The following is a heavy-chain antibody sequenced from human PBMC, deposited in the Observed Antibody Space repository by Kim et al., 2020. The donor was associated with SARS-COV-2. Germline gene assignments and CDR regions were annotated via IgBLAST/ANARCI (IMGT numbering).Heavy chain of an antibody. D-gene: IGHD1-26*01. V-gene: IGHV3-43*01. CDR3: AKDWGGGSYYMDY. J-gene: IGHJ4*02. CDR2: ISWDGGST. Sequence: GGSLRLSCAASGFTFDDYTMHWVRQAPGKGLEWVSLISWDGGSTYYADSVKGRFTISRDNSKNSLYLQMNSLRTEDTALYYCAKDWGGGSYYMDYWGQGTLVTVSS. CDR1: GFTFDDYT.